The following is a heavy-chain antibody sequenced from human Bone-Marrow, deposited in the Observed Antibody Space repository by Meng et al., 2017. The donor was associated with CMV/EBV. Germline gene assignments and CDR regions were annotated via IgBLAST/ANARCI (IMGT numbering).Heavy chain of an antibody. CDR2: IYSSGST. Sequence: SETLSLTCTVSGGSISTYYWSWIRQPPGKGLEWIGYIYSSGSTNYNPSLKSRVTISVDTSKNQFSLRLSSVTAADTAVYYCARDRIVGATLDYWGQGTLVTVSS. D-gene: IGHD1-26*01. V-gene: IGHV4-59*01. CDR3: ARDRIVGATLDY. J-gene: IGHJ4*02. CDR1: GGSISTYY.